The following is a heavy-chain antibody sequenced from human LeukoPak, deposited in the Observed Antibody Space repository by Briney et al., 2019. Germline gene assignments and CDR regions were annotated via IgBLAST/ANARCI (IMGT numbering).Heavy chain of an antibody. CDR2: IYPRDGST. V-gene: IGHV1-46*01. CDR1: GYSFTSNY. CDR3: ARDQEAFDY. J-gene: IGHJ4*02. Sequence: ASVNVSCKASGYSFTSNYIHWVRQAPGQGLEWMGMIYPRDGSTSYAQKFQGRVTVTRDTSTSTVHMELSGLRSEDTAVYYCARDQEAFDYWGQGTLVTVSS.